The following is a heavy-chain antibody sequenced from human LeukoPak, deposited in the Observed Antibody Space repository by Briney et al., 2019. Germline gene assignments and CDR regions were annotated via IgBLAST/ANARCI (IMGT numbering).Heavy chain of an antibody. CDR1: GGSFSGYY. Sequence: SETLSLTCAVYGGSFSGYYWSWIRQPPGKGLEWIGEINHSGSTNYNPSLKSRVTISVDTSKNQFSLKLSSVTAADTDVYYCARVLEGSSGQHWYFDLWGRGTLVTVSS. CDR3: ARVLEGSSGQHWYFDL. J-gene: IGHJ2*01. V-gene: IGHV4-34*01. D-gene: IGHD6-19*01. CDR2: INHSGST.